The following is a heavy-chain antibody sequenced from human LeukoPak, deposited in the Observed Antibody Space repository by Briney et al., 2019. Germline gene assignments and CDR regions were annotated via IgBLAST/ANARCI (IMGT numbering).Heavy chain of an antibody. CDR1: GGSFSGYY. J-gene: IGHJ4*02. V-gene: IGHV4-34*01. Sequence: SETLSLTCAVYGGSFSGYYWSWIRQPPGKGLEWIGEINHSGSTNYNPSLKSRVTISVDTSKNQFSLKLSSVTAADTAVYYCARGGIQLWEYYFDYWGQGTLVTVSS. CDR3: ARGGIQLWEYYFDY. D-gene: IGHD5-18*01. CDR2: INHSGST.